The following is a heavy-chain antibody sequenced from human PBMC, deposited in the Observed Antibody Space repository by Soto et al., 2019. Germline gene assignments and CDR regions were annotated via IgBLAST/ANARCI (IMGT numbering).Heavy chain of an antibody. D-gene: IGHD4-17*01. V-gene: IGHV3-33*01. CDR2: IGSDGRRA. Sequence: QVQLVESGGGVVQPGGSLRLSCAASGFTFGRHGMHWVRQAPGKGLEWVAGIGSDGRRASYADSVKGRFTISRDNGQNTLYLQMNSLRAEETAVDYCAWDDDYGDNGLDYGGQGTLVTVSS. CDR3: AWDDDYGDNGLDY. J-gene: IGHJ4*02. CDR1: GFTFGRHG.